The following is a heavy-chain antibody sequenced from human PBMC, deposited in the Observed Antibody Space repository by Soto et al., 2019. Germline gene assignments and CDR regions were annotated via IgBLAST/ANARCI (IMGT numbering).Heavy chain of an antibody. Sequence: QVQLVESGGGVVQPGMSLRLSCAASGFTFSSYAMHWVRQAQGKGLEWVAVISYDGSNKYYADSVKGRFTISRDNSKNTLYLQMNSLRAEDTAVYYCARDRKVRGVIMDYYYSMDVWCHGTTVTVSS. V-gene: IGHV3-30-3*01. CDR1: GFTFSSYA. CDR2: ISYDGSNK. D-gene: IGHD3-10*01. J-gene: IGHJ6*02. CDR3: ARDRKVRGVIMDYYYSMDV.